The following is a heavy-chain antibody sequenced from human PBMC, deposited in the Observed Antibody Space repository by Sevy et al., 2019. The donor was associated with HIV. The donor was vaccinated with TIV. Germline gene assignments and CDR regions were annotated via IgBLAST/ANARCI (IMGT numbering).Heavy chain of an antibody. CDR1: GFTFSSYA. V-gene: IGHV3-30-3*01. Sequence: GGSLRLSCAASGFTFSSYAMHWVRQAPGKGLEWVAVISYDGSNKYYADSVMGRFTISRDNSKNTLYLQMNSLRAEDTAVYYCASEYYDFWSGYYMSSAFDIWGQGTMVTVSS. D-gene: IGHD3-3*01. CDR3: ASEYYDFWSGYYMSSAFDI. CDR2: ISYDGSNK. J-gene: IGHJ3*02.